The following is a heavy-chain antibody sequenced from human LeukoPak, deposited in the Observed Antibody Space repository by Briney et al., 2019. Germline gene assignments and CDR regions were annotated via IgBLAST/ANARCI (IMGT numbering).Heavy chain of an antibody. J-gene: IGHJ4*02. Sequence: GESLKISCKGSGYSFTNYWIGWVRQMPGKGLEWMGIIYPGDSDTRYSPSFQGQVTISADKSISTAYLQWSSLEASDTAMYFCARQSGYSSGRVHFDYWGQGTLVTVSS. D-gene: IGHD6-19*01. CDR2: IYPGDSDT. CDR3: ARQSGYSSGRVHFDY. V-gene: IGHV5-51*01. CDR1: GYSFTNYW.